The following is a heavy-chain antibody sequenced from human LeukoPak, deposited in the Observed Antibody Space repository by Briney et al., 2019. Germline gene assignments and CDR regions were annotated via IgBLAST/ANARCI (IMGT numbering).Heavy chain of an antibody. V-gene: IGHV4-34*01. Sequence: SETLSLTCAVYGGSFSAYYWSWIRQPPGKGLEWIGEINHSGSTNYNPSLKSRVTISVDTSKNQFSLKLSSVTAADTAVYYCAREVAYSSGWYLEYWGRGTLVTVSS. CDR2: INHSGST. J-gene: IGHJ4*02. CDR3: AREVAYSSGWYLEY. D-gene: IGHD6-19*01. CDR1: GGSFSAYY.